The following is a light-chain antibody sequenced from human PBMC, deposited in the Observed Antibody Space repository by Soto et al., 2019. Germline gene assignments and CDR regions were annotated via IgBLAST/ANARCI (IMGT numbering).Light chain of an antibody. CDR1: SSNIGAGYD. V-gene: IGLV1-40*01. J-gene: IGLJ2*01. Sequence: QSVLTQPPSVSGAPGQRVTISCTGSSSNIGAGYDVHWYQQLPGTAPKLLIYGNSNRPSGVPDRFSGSKSGTSASLAITGIQAEDEADSYCQSYDSSRSARVVFGGGTKVTVL. CDR2: GNS. CDR3: QSYDSSRSARVV.